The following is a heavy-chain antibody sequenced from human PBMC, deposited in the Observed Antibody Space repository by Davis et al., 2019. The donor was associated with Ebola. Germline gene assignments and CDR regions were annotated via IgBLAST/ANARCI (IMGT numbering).Heavy chain of an antibody. CDR1: GGSFSGYY. D-gene: IGHD6-13*01. Sequence: GSLRLSCAVYGGSFSGYYWSWIRQPPGKGLEWIGEINHSGSTNYNPSLKSRVTISVDTSKNQFSLKLSSVTAADTAVYYCATSSSWYSTGMDVWGQGTTVTVSS. V-gene: IGHV4-34*01. CDR2: INHSGST. J-gene: IGHJ6*02. CDR3: ATSSSWYSTGMDV.